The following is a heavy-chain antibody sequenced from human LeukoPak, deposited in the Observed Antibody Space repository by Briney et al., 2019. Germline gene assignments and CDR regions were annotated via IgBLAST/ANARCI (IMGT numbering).Heavy chain of an antibody. CDR2: IYTSGST. J-gene: IGHJ4*02. V-gene: IGHV4-61*02. Sequence: SETLSLTCTVSGGSISSGSYYWSWIRQPAGKGLEWIGRIYTSGSTNYNPSLTSRVTISVDTSKNQFSLRLCSVTAADTAVYYCARSGWHSSGYPITFDYWGQGTLVTVSS. D-gene: IGHD3-22*01. CDR3: ARSGWHSSGYPITFDY. CDR1: GGSISSGSYY.